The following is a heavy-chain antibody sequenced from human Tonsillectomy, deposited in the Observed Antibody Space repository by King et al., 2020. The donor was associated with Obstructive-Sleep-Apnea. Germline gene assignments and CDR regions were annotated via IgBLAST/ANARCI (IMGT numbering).Heavy chain of an antibody. CDR1: GGSISSYY. D-gene: IGHD6-19*01. J-gene: IGHJ6*02. Sequence: VQLQESGPGLVKPSETLSLTCTVSGGSISSYYWSWIRQPPGKGLEWIGYIYYSGSTNYDPSLKSRVTISVDTSKNQFSLKLTSVTAADMAVYYCARGQFYYYGMDVWGQGTTVTVSS. CDR3: ARGQFYYYGMDV. V-gene: IGHV4-59*08. CDR2: IYYSGST.